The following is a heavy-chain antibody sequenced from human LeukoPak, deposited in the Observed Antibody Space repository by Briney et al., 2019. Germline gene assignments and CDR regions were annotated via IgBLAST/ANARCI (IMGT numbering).Heavy chain of an antibody. D-gene: IGHD3-22*01. CDR1: GFTFSSYG. CDR3: AKAAYYYDSSGYYWGLED. CDR2: IRYDGSNK. Sequence: GGSLRLSCAASGFTFSSYGMHWVRQAPGKGLEWVAFIRYDGSNKYYADSVKGRFTISRDNSKNALYLQMNSLRAEDTAVYYCAKAAYYYDSSGYYWGLEDWGQGTLVTVSS. J-gene: IGHJ4*02. V-gene: IGHV3-30*02.